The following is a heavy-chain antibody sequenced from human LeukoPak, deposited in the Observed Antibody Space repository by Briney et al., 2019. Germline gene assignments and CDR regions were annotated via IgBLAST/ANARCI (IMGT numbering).Heavy chain of an antibody. Sequence: SETLSLTCTVSGGSISSGSYDWYWIRQPAGKGLEWIGHIYTSGSTNYNPSLKSRVTISVDTSKNQFSLKLTSVTAADTAVYYCTKGRGIWGQGTLVTVSS. CDR3: TKGRGI. CDR2: IYTSGST. J-gene: IGHJ4*02. CDR1: GGSISSGSYD. D-gene: IGHD3-10*01. V-gene: IGHV4-61*09.